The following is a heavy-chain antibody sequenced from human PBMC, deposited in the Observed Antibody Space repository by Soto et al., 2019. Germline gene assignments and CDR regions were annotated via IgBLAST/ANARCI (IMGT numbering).Heavy chain of an antibody. Sequence: SETLSLTCTVSGDSISSSSYYWGWIRQPPGKGLEWIGSIYYSGSTYYDPSLKSRVTISVDTSKNQFSLKLSSVTAADTAVYYFARQASTSIYPHYWRRAILVSSPQ. CDR1: GDSISSSSYY. V-gene: IGHV4-39*01. J-gene: IGHJ4*01. CDR2: IYYSGST. CDR3: ARQASTSIYPHY. D-gene: IGHD1-1*01.